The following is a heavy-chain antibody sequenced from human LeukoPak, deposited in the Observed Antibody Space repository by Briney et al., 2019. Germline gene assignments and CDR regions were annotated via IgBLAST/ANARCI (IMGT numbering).Heavy chain of an antibody. D-gene: IGHD4-17*01. CDR2: ISGSGGST. J-gene: IGHJ4*02. V-gene: IGHV3-23*01. CDR1: GFTFSSYA. Sequence: PGGSLRLSCGASGFTFSSYAMSWVRQAPGKGLEWVSAISGSGGSTYYADSVKGRFTISRDNSKNTQYLQMNSLRAEDTAVYYCAKRAYGPNQAPYYFDYWGQGTLVTVSS. CDR3: AKRAYGPNQAPYYFDY.